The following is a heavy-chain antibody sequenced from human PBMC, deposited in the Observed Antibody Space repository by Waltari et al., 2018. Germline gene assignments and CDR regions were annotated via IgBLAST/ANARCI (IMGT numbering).Heavy chain of an antibody. CDR1: GGSISSSSYY. CDR3: ARLEGTIFGVVTRIFDY. CDR2: IYYSGST. J-gene: IGHJ4*02. D-gene: IGHD3-3*01. Sequence: QLQLQESGPGLVKPSETLSLTCTVSGGSISSSSYYWGWIRKPPGKGLEWIGSIYYSGSTYYNPSLKSRVTISVDTSKNQFSLKLSSVTAADTAVYYCARLEGTIFGVVTRIFDYWGQGTLVTVSS. V-gene: IGHV4-39*01.